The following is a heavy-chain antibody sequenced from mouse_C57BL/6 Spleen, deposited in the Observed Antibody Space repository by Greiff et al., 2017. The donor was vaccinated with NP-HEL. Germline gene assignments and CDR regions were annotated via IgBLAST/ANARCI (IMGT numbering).Heavy chain of an antibody. D-gene: IGHD1-1*01. CDR1: GYAFSSYW. J-gene: IGHJ2*01. Sequence: VQGVESGAELVKPGASVKISCKASGYAFSSYWMNWVKQRPGKGLEWIGQIYPGDGDTNYNGKFKGKATLTADKSSSTAYIQLSSLTSEDSAVYFCARTTTVVDYFDSWGQGTTLTDSS. V-gene: IGHV1-80*01. CDR3: ARTTTVVDYFDS. CDR2: IYPGDGDT.